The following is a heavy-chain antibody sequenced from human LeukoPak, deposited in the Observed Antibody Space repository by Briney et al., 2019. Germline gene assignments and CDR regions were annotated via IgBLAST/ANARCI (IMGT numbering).Heavy chain of an antibody. Sequence: PGGSLRLSCAASGFTFSSYGMHWVRQAPGKGLEWVAVISYDGSNKYYADSVKGRFTISRDNSKNTLYLQMNSLRAVDTAVYYCAKDQSGYSSGWYLHYYYGMDVWGQGTTVTVSS. D-gene: IGHD6-19*01. CDR3: AKDQSGYSSGWYLHYYYGMDV. J-gene: IGHJ6*02. CDR1: GFTFSSYG. V-gene: IGHV3-30*18. CDR2: ISYDGSNK.